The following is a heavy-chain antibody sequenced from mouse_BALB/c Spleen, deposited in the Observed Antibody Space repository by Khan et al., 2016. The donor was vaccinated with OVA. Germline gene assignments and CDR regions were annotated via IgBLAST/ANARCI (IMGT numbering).Heavy chain of an antibody. Sequence: RLQFSGPCLWKPSQSLSLTCTVTVSSITSGYGWNWIRQFPGNKLEWMGYISYSGSNNYNPSLKSRISITRDTSKNQFFLQLNSVTTEDTATYYCARTARIKYWGQGTTLTVS. CDR1: VSSITSGYG. D-gene: IGHD1-2*01. CDR2: ISYSGSN. CDR3: ARTARIKY. J-gene: IGHJ2*01. V-gene: IGHV3-2*02.